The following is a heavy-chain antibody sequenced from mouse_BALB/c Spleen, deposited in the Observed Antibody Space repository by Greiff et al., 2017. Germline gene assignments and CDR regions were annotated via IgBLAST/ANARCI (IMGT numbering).Heavy chain of an antibody. CDR1: GFNIKDYY. CDR3: NVRGYGNQGYAMDY. D-gene: IGHD2-10*02. V-gene: IGHV14-4*02. CDR2: IDPENGDT. Sequence: VQLQQSGAELVRSGASVKLSCTASGFNIKDYYMHWVKQRPEQGLEWIGWIDPENGDTEYAPKFQGKATMTADTSSNTAYLQLSSLTSEDTAVYYCNVRGYGNQGYAMDYWGQGTSVTVSS. J-gene: IGHJ4*01.